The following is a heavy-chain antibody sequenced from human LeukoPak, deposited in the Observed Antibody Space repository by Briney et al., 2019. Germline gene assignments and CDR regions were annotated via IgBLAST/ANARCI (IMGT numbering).Heavy chain of an antibody. Sequence: KTGGSLRLSCAASGFTFSSYTMNWVRQAPGKGLEWVSSISTSSAYIYYADSVKGRFTISRDNAKNSLYLQMNSLRAEDTAVYYCARPYCSGGSCYAKAFDYWGQGTLVTVSS. J-gene: IGHJ4*02. D-gene: IGHD2-15*01. CDR3: ARPYCSGGSCYAKAFDY. CDR1: GFTFSSYT. V-gene: IGHV3-21*01. CDR2: ISTSSAYI.